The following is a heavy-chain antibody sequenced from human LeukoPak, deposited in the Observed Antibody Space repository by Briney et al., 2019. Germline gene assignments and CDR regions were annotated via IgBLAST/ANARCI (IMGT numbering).Heavy chain of an antibody. Sequence: SETLSLTCAVYGGSFSGYYWSWIRQPPGKGLEWIGEINHSGSTNYNPSLKSRVTISVDTSKNQFSLKLSSVTAADTAVYYCARDRSSTSGPCDYWGQGTLVTVSS. CDR2: INHSGST. CDR3: ARDRSSTSGPCDY. CDR1: GGSFSGYY. D-gene: IGHD2-2*01. J-gene: IGHJ4*02. V-gene: IGHV4-34*01.